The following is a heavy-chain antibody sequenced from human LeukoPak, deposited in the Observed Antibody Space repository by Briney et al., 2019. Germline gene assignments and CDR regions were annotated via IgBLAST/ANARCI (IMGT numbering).Heavy chain of an antibody. CDR3: AKDTIASWQWVIHNHFDY. CDR1: GFTFSSYA. CDR2: ISGSGDST. D-gene: IGHD6-19*01. V-gene: IGHV3-23*01. Sequence: PGGSLRLSCAASGFTFSSYAMSWVRQAPGKGLEWVSLISGSGDSTYYADSVKGRFTISRDNSMNTLFLQMNSPRGEDTAVYYCAKDTIASWQWVIHNHFDYWGQGNLVTVSS. J-gene: IGHJ4*02.